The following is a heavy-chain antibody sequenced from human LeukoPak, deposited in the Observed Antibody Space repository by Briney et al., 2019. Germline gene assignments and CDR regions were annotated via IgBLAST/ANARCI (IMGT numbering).Heavy chain of an antibody. V-gene: IGHV4-4*07. D-gene: IGHD6-19*01. CDR2: IYTSGST. J-gene: IGHJ3*02. CDR1: GGSISSYY. Sequence: SETLSLTCTVSGGSISSYYWSWIRQPAGKGLEWIGRIYTSGSTNYNPSLKSRVTMSVDTSKNQFSLKLSSVTAADTAVYYCARDRGSGWYRADAFDIWGQGTMVTVSS. CDR3: ARDRGSGWYRADAFDI.